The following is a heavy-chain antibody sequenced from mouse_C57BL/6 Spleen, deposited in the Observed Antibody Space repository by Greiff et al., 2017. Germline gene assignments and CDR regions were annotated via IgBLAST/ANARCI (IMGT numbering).Heavy chain of an antibody. Sequence: VQLLQSGPELVKPGASVKISCKASGYSFTGYYMHWVKQRHGNILDWIGYIYPYNGVSSYNQTFKGKATLTVDKSSNTDYMELRSLTSEDSAVYYCAIWGGGYYVGYWGQGTTLTVSS. D-gene: IGHD4-1*01. CDR2: IYPYNGVS. CDR3: AIWGGGYYVGY. CDR1: GYSFTGYY. V-gene: IGHV1-31*01. J-gene: IGHJ2*01.